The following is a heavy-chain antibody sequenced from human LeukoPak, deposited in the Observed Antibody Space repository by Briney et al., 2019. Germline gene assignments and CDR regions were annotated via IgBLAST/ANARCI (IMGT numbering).Heavy chain of an antibody. CDR1: GGSISSSSYY. CDR3: ARCGRQWLGPKFLSFDY. D-gene: IGHD6-19*01. V-gene: IGHV4-39*01. J-gene: IGHJ4*02. Sequence: PSETLSLTCTVSGGSISSSSYYWGWIRQPPGKGLEWIGSIYYSGSTYYNPSLKSRVTISVDTSKNQFSLKLSSVTAADTAVYYCARCGRQWLGPKFLSFDYWGQGTLVTVSS. CDR2: IYYSGST.